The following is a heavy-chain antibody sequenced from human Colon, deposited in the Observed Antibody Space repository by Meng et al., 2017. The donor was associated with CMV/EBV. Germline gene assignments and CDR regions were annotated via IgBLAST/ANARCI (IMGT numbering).Heavy chain of an antibody. J-gene: IGHJ1*01. V-gene: IGHV4-4*07. CDR1: GGSISGHF. D-gene: IGHD3-10*01. Sequence: QVELQESGPGLVKPSETRSLTCTVSGGSISGHFWTWIRRPAGEGLQWLGRIYSNGRIDENYSLRSRVTISVDTSKNQLSLRLTSVTAADTAVYYCGRAGARGVPIDVWGRGTLVTVSS. CDR2: IYSNGRI. CDR3: GRAGARGVPIDV.